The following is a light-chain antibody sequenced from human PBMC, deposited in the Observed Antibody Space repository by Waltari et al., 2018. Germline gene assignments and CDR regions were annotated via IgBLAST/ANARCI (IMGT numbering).Light chain of an antibody. CDR2: DAS. Sequence: EIVLTQSPGTLSLSPGERATLSCRASQSVSSYLAWYQQKPGQAPRLLIYDASNRATGIPARFSGSESGTDFTLTISSLEPEDFATYYCQQRSNWPLCTFGQGTKLEIK. V-gene: IGKV3-11*01. CDR1: QSVSSY. J-gene: IGKJ2*02. CDR3: QQRSNWPLCT.